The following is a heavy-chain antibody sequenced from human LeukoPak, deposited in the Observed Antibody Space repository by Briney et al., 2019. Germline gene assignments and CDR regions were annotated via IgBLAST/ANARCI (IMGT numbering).Heavy chain of an antibody. D-gene: IGHD2-15*01. CDR2: ITSGGNT. J-gene: IGHJ4*02. Sequence: GGSLRLSCAASGFTFSNYAMTWVRQAPGKGLQWVSTITSGGNTYYADSVKGRFTISRGNSKNTLYLQMNSLRAEDTAVYYCAKYCSGGNCYSGLYWGQGTLVTVSS. CDR3: AKYCSGGNCYSGLY. CDR1: GFTFSNYA. V-gene: IGHV3-23*01.